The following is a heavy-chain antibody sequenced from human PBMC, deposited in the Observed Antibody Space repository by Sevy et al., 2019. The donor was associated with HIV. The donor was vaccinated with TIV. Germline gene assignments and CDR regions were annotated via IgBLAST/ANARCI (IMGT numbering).Heavy chain of an antibody. CDR1: GFIFSNYY. CDR2: ISTSGTTI. CDR3: ARAEEDADYPSYYFYGMDV. Sequence: GGSLRPSCAASGFIFSNYYMSWIRQAPGKGLEWVSYISTSGTTIFYADSVKGRFTISRDNAKNSLYLQMNILRAEDTAVYFCARAEEDADYPSYYFYGMDVWGQGTTVTVSS. D-gene: IGHD4-17*01. V-gene: IGHV3-11*01. J-gene: IGHJ6*02.